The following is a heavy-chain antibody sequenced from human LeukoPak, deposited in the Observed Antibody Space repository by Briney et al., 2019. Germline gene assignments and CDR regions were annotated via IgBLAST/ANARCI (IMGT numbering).Heavy chain of an antibody. CDR2: INSDGSST. CDR1: GFTFSSYW. J-gene: IGHJ4*02. V-gene: IGHV3-74*01. Sequence: GGSLRLSCAASGFTFSSYWMHWVRQAPGKGLLWVSRINSDGSSTSYADSVKGRFTISRDNAKNTLYLQMNSLRAEDTAVYYCARRIAAAAAPYYFVYWGQGTLVTVSS. CDR3: ARRIAAAAAPYYFVY. D-gene: IGHD6-13*01.